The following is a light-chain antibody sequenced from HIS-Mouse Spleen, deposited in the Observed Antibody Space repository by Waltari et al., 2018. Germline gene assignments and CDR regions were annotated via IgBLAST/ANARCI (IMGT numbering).Light chain of an antibody. CDR1: SSDVGGYNY. CDR3: SSYTSSSTLV. V-gene: IGLV2-14*01. Sequence: QSALTQPASVSGSPGQSITISCTGTSSDVGGYNYFSWYQPHPGKAPKLMIYEVSNRPSGVSNRFSGSKSGNTASLTISGLQAEDEADYYCSSYTSSSTLVFGGGTKLTVL. CDR2: EVS. J-gene: IGLJ3*02.